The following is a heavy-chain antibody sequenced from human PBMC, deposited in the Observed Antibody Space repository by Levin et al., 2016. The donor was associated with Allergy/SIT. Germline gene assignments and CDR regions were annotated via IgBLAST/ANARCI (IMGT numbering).Heavy chain of an antibody. CDR2: ISYSGSYT. Sequence: GESLKISCAASGFTFSDYYMSWIRQAPGKGLEWVSYISYSGSYTNHADSVKGRFTISRDNPKNTLYLQMNNLRAEDTAVYYCARNDYGGRSAYLDYWGQGTLVTVSS. D-gene: IGHD4-23*01. CDR1: GFTFSDYY. J-gene: IGHJ4*02. V-gene: IGHV3-11*03. CDR3: ARNDYGGRSAYLDY.